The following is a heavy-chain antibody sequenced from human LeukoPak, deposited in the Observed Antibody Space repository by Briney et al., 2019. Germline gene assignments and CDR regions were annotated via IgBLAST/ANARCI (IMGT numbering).Heavy chain of an antibody. CDR1: GGSISSSSYY. V-gene: IGHV4-39*07. D-gene: IGHD4-17*01. Sequence: SETLSLTCTVSGGSISSSSYYWGWIRQPPGKGLEWIGSIYYSGSTYYNPSLKSRVTISVDTSKNQFSLKLSSVTAADTAVYYCARRDYGPGMEEDAFDIWGQGTMVTVSS. CDR3: ARRDYGPGMEEDAFDI. CDR2: IYYSGST. J-gene: IGHJ3*02.